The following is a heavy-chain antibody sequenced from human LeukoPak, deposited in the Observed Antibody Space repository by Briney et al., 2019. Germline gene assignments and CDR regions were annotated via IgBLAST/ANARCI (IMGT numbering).Heavy chain of an antibody. CDR2: ISSSSSYI. J-gene: IGHJ4*02. CDR1: GFTFSSYS. CDR3: ARDASGSYHLDY. Sequence: GGSLRLSCAASGFTFSSYSMNWVRQAPGKGLEWVSSISSSSSYIYYADSVKGRFTISRDNAKNSLYLQMNSLRAEDTAVYYCARDASGSYHLDYWGQGTLVTVSS. V-gene: IGHV3-21*01. D-gene: IGHD1-26*01.